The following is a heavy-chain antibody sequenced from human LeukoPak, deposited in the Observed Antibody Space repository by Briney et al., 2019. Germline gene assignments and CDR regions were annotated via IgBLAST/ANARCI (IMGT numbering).Heavy chain of an antibody. V-gene: IGHV4-34*01. D-gene: IGHD6-13*01. J-gene: IGHJ4*02. CDR3: ARDTRVAAAGPRFDY. CDR1: GGSFSGYY. Sequence: PSETLSLTCAVYGGSFSGYYWSWIRQPPGKGLEWIGEINHSGSTNYNPSLKSRVTISVDTSKNQFSLKLSSVTAADTAVYYCARDTRVAAAGPRFDYWGQGTLVTVSS. CDR2: INHSGST.